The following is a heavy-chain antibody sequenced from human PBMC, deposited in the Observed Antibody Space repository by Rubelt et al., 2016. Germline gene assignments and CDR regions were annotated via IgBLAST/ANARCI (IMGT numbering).Heavy chain of an antibody. CDR1: GGTFSSYA. V-gene: IGHV1-69*06. D-gene: IGHD3-16*01. Sequence: QVQLVQSGAEVKKPGSSVKVSCKASGGTFSSYAISWVRQAPGQGLEWMGGILPIFGTANYADDCQGRVTITEDKSTSTAYMELSSLESEDTAVYYCTKGMGILSPDYWGQGTLVTVSS. J-gene: IGHJ4*02. CDR2: ILPIFGTA. CDR3: TKGMGILSPDY.